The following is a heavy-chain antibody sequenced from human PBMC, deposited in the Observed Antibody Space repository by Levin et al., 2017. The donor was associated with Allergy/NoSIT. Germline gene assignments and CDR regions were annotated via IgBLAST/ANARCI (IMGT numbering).Heavy chain of an antibody. CDR1: GYTFTGYY. CDR3: ARGLGFRWEPGTTGAEDAFDI. D-gene: IGHD1-26*01. J-gene: IGHJ3*02. V-gene: IGHV1-2*02. CDR2: INPNSGGT. Sequence: GESLKISCKASGYTFTGYYMHWVRQAPGQGLEWMGWINPNSGGTNYAQKFQGRVTMTRDTSISTAYMELSRLRSDDTAVYYCARGLGFRWEPGTTGAEDAFDIWGQGTMVTVSS.